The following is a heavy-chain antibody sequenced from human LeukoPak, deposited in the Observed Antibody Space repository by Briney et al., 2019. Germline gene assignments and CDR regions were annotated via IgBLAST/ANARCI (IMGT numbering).Heavy chain of an antibody. V-gene: IGHV4-59*01. D-gene: IGHD5-24*01. Sequence: SETLSLTCTVSGASITTYYWSWIRQTPGKGLKWIGYMSYSGSTNYNPSLKSRVTISVDTSKNQFSLKLSSVTAADTAVYYCARDQDGYNSLDYWGQGTLVTVSS. J-gene: IGHJ4*02. CDR1: GASITTYY. CDR2: MSYSGST. CDR3: ARDQDGYNSLDY.